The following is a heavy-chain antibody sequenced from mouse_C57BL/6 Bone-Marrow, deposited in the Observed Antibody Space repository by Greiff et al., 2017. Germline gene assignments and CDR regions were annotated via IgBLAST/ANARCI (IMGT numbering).Heavy chain of an antibody. J-gene: IGHJ3*01. CDR3: TTYYDYGGALFAY. D-gene: IGHD2-4*01. V-gene: IGHV1-15*01. CDR2: IDPETGGT. Sequence: VKLMESGAELVRPGASVTLSCKASGYTFTDYEMHWVKQTPVHGLAWIGAIDPETGGTAYNQKFKGKAILTADKSSSTAYMELRSLTSEDSAVYYCTTYYDYGGALFAYWGQGTLVTVSA. CDR1: GYTFTDYE.